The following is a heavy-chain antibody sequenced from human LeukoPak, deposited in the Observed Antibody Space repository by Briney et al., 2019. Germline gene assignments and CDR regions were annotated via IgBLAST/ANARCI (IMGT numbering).Heavy chain of an antibody. J-gene: IGHJ4*02. D-gene: IGHD3-3*01. V-gene: IGHV1-2*02. Sequence: ASVKVSCKASGYTLTGYYMHWVRQAPGQGLEWMGWSNPNSGGTNYAQKFQGRVTMTRATSISTAYMELSRLRSDDTAVYYCARDLTVLRFLEWLWWGQGTLVTVSS. CDR2: SNPNSGGT. CDR1: GYTLTGYY. CDR3: ARDLTVLRFLEWLW.